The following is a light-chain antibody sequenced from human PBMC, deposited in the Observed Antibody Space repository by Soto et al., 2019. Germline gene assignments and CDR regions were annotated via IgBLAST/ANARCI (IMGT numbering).Light chain of an antibody. V-gene: IGKV3-11*01. CDR2: DAS. J-gene: IGKJ5*01. Sequence: EIVLTQSPGTLALSPGDRATLSCRASQSINKAYLVWYQVKPGQAPRLLIYDASNRATGIPARFSGSGSGTDFNLTISSLEPEDFAVYYCQQRSNWPSITFGQGTRLEIK. CDR1: QSINKAY. CDR3: QQRSNWPSIT.